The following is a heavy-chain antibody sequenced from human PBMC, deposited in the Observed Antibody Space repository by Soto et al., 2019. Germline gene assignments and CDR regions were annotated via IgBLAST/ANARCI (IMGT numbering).Heavy chain of an antibody. V-gene: IGHV1-69*02. CDR1: GGTFSSYT. CDR2: IIPNLGIA. CDR3: ARMTGLNRYYMDV. Sequence: QVQLVQSGAEVKKPGSSVKVSCKASGGTFSSYTISWVRQAPGQGLEWMGRIIPNLGIANYAQKFQGRVTITADKSTSTAYMELSSLRSEDTAVYYCARMTGLNRYYMDVWGKGTTVTVSS. J-gene: IGHJ6*03.